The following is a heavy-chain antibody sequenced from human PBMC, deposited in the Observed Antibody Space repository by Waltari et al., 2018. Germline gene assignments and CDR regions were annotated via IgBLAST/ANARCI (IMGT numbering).Heavy chain of an antibody. CDR3: AKDLLSYCTNGVCSDMGV. Sequence: EVQLLESGGGLVQPGGSLRLSCAASGFTFSSYAMSWVRQAPGKGLEWVSVIYSGGSTYYADSVKGRFTISRDNSKNTLYLQMNSLRAEDTAVYYCAKDLLSYCTNGVCSDMGVWGKGTTVTVSS. CDR1: GFTFSSYA. V-gene: IGHV3-23*03. CDR2: IYSGGST. J-gene: IGHJ6*03. D-gene: IGHD2-8*01.